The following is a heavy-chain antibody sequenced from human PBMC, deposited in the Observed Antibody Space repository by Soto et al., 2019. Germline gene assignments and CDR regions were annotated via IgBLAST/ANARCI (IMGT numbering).Heavy chain of an antibody. CDR2: ITGSGGGT. CDR1: GFTYTSYA. D-gene: IGHD3-22*01. V-gene: IGHV3-23*01. J-gene: IGHJ4*02. Sequence: SGGSLRLSCAASGFTYTSYAMSWVRQPPGKGLEWVSTITGSGGGTFYADSVKGRFTISRDNSKNTLYLQMHSLRAEDTAVYYCARERDYYDSSGSWRDSDFDYWGQGTLVTVSS. CDR3: ARERDYYDSSGSWRDSDFDY.